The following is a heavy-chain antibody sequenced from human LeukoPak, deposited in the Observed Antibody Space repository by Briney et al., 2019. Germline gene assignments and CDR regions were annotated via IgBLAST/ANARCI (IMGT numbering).Heavy chain of an antibody. CDR1: GYTFTSYY. CDR2: INPSGGCT. CDR3: ARGVRPAYCGGDCYTGYFDY. V-gene: IGHV1-46*01. D-gene: IGHD2-21*02. Sequence: GASVKVSCKASGYTFTSYYMHWVRQAPGQGLEWMGIINPSGGCTSYAQKFQGRVTMTRDTSTSTVYMELSSLRSEDTAVYYCARGVRPAYCGGDCYTGYFDYWGQGTLVTVSS. J-gene: IGHJ4*02.